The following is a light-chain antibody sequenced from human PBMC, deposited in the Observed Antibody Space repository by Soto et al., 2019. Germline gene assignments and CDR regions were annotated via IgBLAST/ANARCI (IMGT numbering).Light chain of an antibody. V-gene: IGLV1-40*01. CDR1: SSNFGAGYD. J-gene: IGLJ3*02. CDR2: ANT. CDR3: QSYDSSLSGSNWV. Sequence: QSALTQPPSVSGAPGQRVTISCTGSSSNFGAGYDVHWYQQLPGTAPKLLIYANTNRPSGVPDRFSGSKSGTSASLAITGLQAEDEADYYCQSYDSSLSGSNWVFGGGTKLTVL.